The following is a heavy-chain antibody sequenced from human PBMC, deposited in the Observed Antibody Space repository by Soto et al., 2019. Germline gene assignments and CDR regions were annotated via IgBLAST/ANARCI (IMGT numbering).Heavy chain of an antibody. CDR2: IIPILGIA. V-gene: IGHV1-69*02. Sequence: QVQLVQSGAAVKKPGSSVKVSCKASGGTFSSYTISWVRQAPGQGLEWMGRIIPILGIANYAQKFQGRVTITADKSTSTAYMELSSLRSEDTAVYYCARVGLFGELFYGMDVWGQGTTVTVSS. CDR3: ARVGLFGELFYGMDV. J-gene: IGHJ6*02. D-gene: IGHD3-10*02. CDR1: GGTFSSYT.